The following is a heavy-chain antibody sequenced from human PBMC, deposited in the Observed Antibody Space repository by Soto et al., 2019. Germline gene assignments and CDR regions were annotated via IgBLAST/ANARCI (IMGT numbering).Heavy chain of an antibody. CDR3: AHNIDNDSSSWYYDY. Sequence: QITLKESGPPLVKPTQTLTLTCTFSGFSLSTSGVGVGWIRQPPGKALEWLALIYWDDDKRYSPSLKSRLTIXXDXSXXQVVLTMTNMDPVDTATYYCAHNIDNDSSSWYYDYWGQGTLVTVSS. V-gene: IGHV2-5*02. D-gene: IGHD6-13*01. CDR2: IYWDDDK. CDR1: GFSLSTSGVG. J-gene: IGHJ4*02.